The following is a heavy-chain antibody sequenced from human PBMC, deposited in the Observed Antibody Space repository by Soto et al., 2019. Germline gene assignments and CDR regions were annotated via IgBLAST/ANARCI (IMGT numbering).Heavy chain of an antibody. CDR1: GYTFAIYD. J-gene: IGHJ6*02. Sequence: QVQLVQSGAEAKTPGASVKVSCKAFGYTFAIYDINWVRQATGQGPEWMGWMSPKSGNTGYAQKLQGRVTMASDTSISTAYMELSSLRSEDTAVYYCARGIKAGVDVWGQGTAVTVSS. V-gene: IGHV1-8*01. CDR3: ARGIKAGVDV. CDR2: MSPKSGNT.